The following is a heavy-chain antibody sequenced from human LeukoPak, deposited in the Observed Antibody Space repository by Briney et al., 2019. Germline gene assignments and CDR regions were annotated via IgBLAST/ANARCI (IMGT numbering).Heavy chain of an antibody. D-gene: IGHD3-10*01. Sequence: GGSLRLSCAASGFTFSSYAMSWVRQAPGKGLEWVSAISGSGGSTYYADSVKGRFTISRDNSKNTLYLQMNSLRAEDTAVYYCAKALLWFGEFTYYYYGMDVWGQGTTVTVSS. CDR3: AKALLWFGEFTYYYYGMDV. V-gene: IGHV3-23*01. CDR2: ISGSGGST. J-gene: IGHJ6*02. CDR1: GFTFSSYA.